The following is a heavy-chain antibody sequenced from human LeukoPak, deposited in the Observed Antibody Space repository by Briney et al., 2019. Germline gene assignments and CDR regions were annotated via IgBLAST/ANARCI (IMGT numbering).Heavy chain of an antibody. V-gene: IGHV4-39*01. J-gene: IGHJ4*02. CDR3: ARQTGSGLFILP. D-gene: IGHD3/OR15-3a*01. Sequence: ASETLSLTCTVSGGSISSSSYYWGWIRQPPGKGLEWIGSIYYSGSTYYNPSLKSRVTISVDTSKNQFSLKLSSVTAADTAVYYCARQTGSGLFILPGGQGTLVTVSS. CDR2: IYYSGST. CDR1: GGSISSSSYY.